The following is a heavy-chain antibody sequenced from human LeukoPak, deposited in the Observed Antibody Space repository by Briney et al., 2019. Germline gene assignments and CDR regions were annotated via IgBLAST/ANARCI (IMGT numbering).Heavy chain of an antibody. CDR3: ARVPARIGPQRWVDY. Sequence: WASVKVSCKASGYTFTSYGISWVRQAPGQGLEWMGWISAYNGNTNYAQKLQGRVTMTTDTSTSTAYMELRRLRSDDTAVYYCARVPARIGPQRWVDYWGQGTLVTVSS. J-gene: IGHJ4*02. CDR1: GYTFTSYG. D-gene: IGHD3/OR15-3a*01. CDR2: ISAYNGNT. V-gene: IGHV1-18*01.